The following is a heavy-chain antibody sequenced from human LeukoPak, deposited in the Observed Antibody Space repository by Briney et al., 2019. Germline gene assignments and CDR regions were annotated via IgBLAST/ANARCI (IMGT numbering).Heavy chain of an antibody. V-gene: IGHV7-4-1*02. CDR2: ISTNTGNP. Sequence: GASVKVSCKAAGYTFMKYAISWVRQAPGQGPEWMGWISTNTGNPTYAQGFTGHFVFSLDTSVSTAYLQVNSLQTEDTAVCYCARDPSGAHSLLDYWGQGTLVTVSS. CDR3: ARDPSGAHSLLDY. J-gene: IGHJ4*02. D-gene: IGHD1-26*01. CDR1: GYTFMKYA.